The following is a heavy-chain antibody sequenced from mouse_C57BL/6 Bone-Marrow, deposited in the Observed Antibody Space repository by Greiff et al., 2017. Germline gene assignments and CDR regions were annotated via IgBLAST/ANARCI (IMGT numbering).Heavy chain of an antibody. Sequence: QVQLQQPGAELVRPGASVKLSCKASGYTFTSYWMHWVKQRPGQGLEWIGMIHPNSGSTNYNEKFKSKATLTVDKSSSTAYMQLSSLTSEDSAVYYGARGGVWLPFAYWGQGTLVTVSA. CDR3: ARGGVWLPFAY. CDR1: GYTFTSYW. CDR2: IHPNSGST. D-gene: IGHD2-10*02. V-gene: IGHV1-64*01. J-gene: IGHJ3*01.